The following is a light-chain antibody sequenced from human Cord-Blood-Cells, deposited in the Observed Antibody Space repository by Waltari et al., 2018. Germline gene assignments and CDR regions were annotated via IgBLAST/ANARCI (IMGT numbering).Light chain of an antibody. CDR2: AAS. V-gene: IGKV1-27*01. CDR3: QKYNSAPLT. CDR1: QCISNS. J-gene: IGKJ4*01. Sequence: DIQMTQSPSSLSASVGDRVTIPCRASQCISNSLAWYQQKPRKVPKLLIYAASTLQSGVPSRFSGSGSGTDFTLTISSLQPEDVATYYCQKYNSAPLTFGGGTKVEIK.